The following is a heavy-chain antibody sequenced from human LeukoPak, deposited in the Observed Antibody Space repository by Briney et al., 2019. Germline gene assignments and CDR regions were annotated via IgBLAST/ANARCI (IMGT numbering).Heavy chain of an antibody. D-gene: IGHD2-2*02. Sequence: GASVKVSCKASGYTFTSYDINWVRQATGQGLEWMGWMNPNSGNTGYAQKFQGRVTMTRNTSISTAYMELSSLRSEDTAVYYCARDSGVPAAIAPFPPGWFDPWGQGTLVTVSS. CDR1: GYTFTSYD. J-gene: IGHJ5*02. CDR2: MNPNSGNT. CDR3: ARDSGVPAAIAPFPPGWFDP. V-gene: IGHV1-8*01.